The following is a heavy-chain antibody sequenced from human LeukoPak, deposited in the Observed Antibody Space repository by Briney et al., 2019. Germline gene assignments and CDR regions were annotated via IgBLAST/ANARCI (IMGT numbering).Heavy chain of an antibody. J-gene: IGHJ3*02. CDR1: GDSISSSWYY. CDR3: ARWRVYDRSDYWKPNDAFDI. CDR2: IFYSGSS. D-gene: IGHD3-22*01. V-gene: IGHV4-39*01. Sequence: PSETLSLTCTVSGDSISSSWYYWGWIRQPPGKGLEWIGSIFYSGSSYYNPSLKSRVTISVDTSKNQFSLQLNSVTPEDTAVYFCARWRVYDRSDYWKPNDAFDIWGQGTMVTVSS.